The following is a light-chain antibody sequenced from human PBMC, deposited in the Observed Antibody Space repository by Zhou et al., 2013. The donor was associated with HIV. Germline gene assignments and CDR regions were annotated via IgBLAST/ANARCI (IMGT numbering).Light chain of an antibody. J-gene: IGKJ4*01. CDR2: HAS. V-gene: IGKV3D-20*02. CDR1: QSVSSSH. CDR3: QQRNNWPLT. Sequence: EIVLTQSPATLSLSPGERATLSCGASQSVSSSHLAWYQQKPGLAPRLLIYHASSRATGIPDRFSGSGSGTDFTLTISSLEPEDSAVYYCQQRNNWPLTFGGGTKVEIK.